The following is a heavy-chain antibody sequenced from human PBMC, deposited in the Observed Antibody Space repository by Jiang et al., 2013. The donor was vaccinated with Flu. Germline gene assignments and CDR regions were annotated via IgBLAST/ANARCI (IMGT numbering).Heavy chain of an antibody. J-gene: IGHJ4*02. Sequence: KPTQTLTLTCTFSGFSLSTSGVGVGWIRQPPGKALEWLALIYWDDDKRYSPSLKSRLTITKDTSKNXVVLTMTNMDPVDTATYYCAHRLWFGISSYFDYWGQGTLVT. V-gene: IGHV2-5*02. D-gene: IGHD3-10*01. CDR1: GFSLSTSGVG. CDR3: AHRLWFGISSYFDY. CDR2: IYWDDDK.